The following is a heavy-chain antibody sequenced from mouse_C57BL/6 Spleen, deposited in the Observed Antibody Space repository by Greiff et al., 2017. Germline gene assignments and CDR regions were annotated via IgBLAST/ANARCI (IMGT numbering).Heavy chain of an antibody. CDR2: IYPGDGDT. Sequence: QVHVKQSGAELVKPGASVKISCKASGYAFSSYWMNWVKQRPGKGLEWIGQIYPGDGDTNYNGKFKGKATLTADKSSSTAYMQLSSLTSEDSAVYFCARSRDYSNYDAMDYWGQGTSVTVSS. CDR1: GYAFSSYW. D-gene: IGHD2-5*01. CDR3: ARSRDYSNYDAMDY. J-gene: IGHJ4*01. V-gene: IGHV1-80*01.